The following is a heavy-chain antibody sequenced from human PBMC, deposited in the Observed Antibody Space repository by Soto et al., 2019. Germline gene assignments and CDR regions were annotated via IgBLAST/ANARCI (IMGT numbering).Heavy chain of an antibody. CDR1: GGTFSSYA. CDR2: IIPIFGTA. Sequence: QVQLVQSGAEVKKPGSSVKVSCKASGGTFSSYAISWVRQAPGQGLEWMGGIIPIFGTANYAQKFQGRVTITADEATSTAYTGLSSLRSEDTDVYYCASEGGGSCYAFFDLWGRGTLVTVSS. D-gene: IGHD2-15*01. J-gene: IGHJ2*01. CDR3: ASEGGGSCYAFFDL. V-gene: IGHV1-69*01.